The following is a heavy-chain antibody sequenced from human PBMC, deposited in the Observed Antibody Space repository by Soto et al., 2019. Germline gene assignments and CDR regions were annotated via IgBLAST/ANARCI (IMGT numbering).Heavy chain of an antibody. CDR3: ARTPDYYDFWSGYRQPDAYYGMDV. Sequence: KMPGKGLEWMGIIYPGDSDTRYSPSFQGQVTISADKSISTAYLQWSSLKASDTAMYYCARTPDYYDFWSGYRQPDAYYGMDVWGQGTTVTVSS. V-gene: IGHV5-51*01. J-gene: IGHJ6*02. CDR2: IYPGDSDT. D-gene: IGHD3-3*01.